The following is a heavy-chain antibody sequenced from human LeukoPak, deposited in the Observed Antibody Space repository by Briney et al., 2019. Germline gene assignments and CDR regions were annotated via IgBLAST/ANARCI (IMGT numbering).Heavy chain of an antibody. V-gene: IGHV1-8*02. CDR2: MNPGSGNT. CDR3: ARLSETAAYYYTSGYYFLGY. J-gene: IGHJ4*02. D-gene: IGHD3-22*01. CDR1: GCTFGSYD. Sequence: ASVKVSCKASGCTFGSYDINWVRKATGQGLEWMGWMNPGSGNTGYAQRFQGRVTMTRDTSTNTAYMELSGLRSEDTAIYYCARLSETAAYYYTSGYYFLGYWGQGTLVTVDS.